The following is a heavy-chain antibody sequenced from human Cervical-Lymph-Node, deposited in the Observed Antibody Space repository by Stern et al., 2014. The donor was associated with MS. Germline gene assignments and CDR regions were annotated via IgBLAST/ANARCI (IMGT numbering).Heavy chain of an antibody. D-gene: IGHD6-13*01. CDR3: AREDSSSWYTRPFDY. CDR1: GYTFTGYY. Sequence: VQLVQSGAEVKKPGASVKVSCKASGYTFTGYYMHWVRQAPGQGLEWMGRIKPNSGGTNYAQKFQGRVTMTRDTSISTAYMELSRLRSDDTAVYYCAREDSSSWYTRPFDYWGQGTLVTVSS. V-gene: IGHV1-2*06. J-gene: IGHJ4*02. CDR2: IKPNSGGT.